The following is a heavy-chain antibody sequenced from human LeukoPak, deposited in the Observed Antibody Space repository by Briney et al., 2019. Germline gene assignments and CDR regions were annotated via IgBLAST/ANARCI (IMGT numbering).Heavy chain of an antibody. D-gene: IGHD2-8*01. Sequence: ASVKVSCKASGYTFTSYDINWVRQATGQGLEWMGWMNPNSGNTGYAQKFQGRVTITADESTSTAYMELSSLRSEDTAVYYCARGWSHCTNGVCPSYYYYYMDVWGQGTTVTVSS. CDR1: GYTFTSYD. J-gene: IGHJ6*03. CDR2: MNPNSGNT. V-gene: IGHV1-8*01. CDR3: ARGWSHCTNGVCPSYYYYYMDV.